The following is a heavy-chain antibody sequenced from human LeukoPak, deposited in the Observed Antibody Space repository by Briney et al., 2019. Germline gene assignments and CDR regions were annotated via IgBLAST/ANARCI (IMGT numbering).Heavy chain of an antibody. CDR3: ASTLCSGDNCYFDYYYYMDV. J-gene: IGHJ6*03. V-gene: IGHV3-30*02. CDR1: GFNFNIYG. CDR2: IRYDGSNK. Sequence: AGGSLRLSCAASGFNFNIYGMHWVRQAPGKGLECVAFIRYDGSNKYYADSVKGRFTISRDNSKNTLYLQMNSLRPEDTAVYYCASTLCSGDNCYFDYYYYMDVWGKGTTVTISS. D-gene: IGHD2-15*01.